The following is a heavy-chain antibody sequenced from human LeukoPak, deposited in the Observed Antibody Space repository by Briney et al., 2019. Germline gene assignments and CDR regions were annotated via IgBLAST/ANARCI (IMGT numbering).Heavy chain of an antibody. CDR2: IYYSGST. CDR3: ARVIAVAGKAFDP. V-gene: IGHV4-31*03. Sequence: NPSETLSLTCTVSGGSISSSSYYWGWIRQPPGKGLEWIGYIYYSGSTYYNPSLKSRVTISVDTSKNQFSLKLSSVTAADTAVYYCARVIAVAGKAFDPWGQGTLVTVSS. J-gene: IGHJ5*02. D-gene: IGHD6-19*01. CDR1: GGSISSSSYY.